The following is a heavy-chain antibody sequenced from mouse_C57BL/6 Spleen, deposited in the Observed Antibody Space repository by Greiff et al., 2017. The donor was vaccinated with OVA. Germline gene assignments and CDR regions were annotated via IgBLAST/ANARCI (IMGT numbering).Heavy chain of an antibody. CDR2: IYPGDGDT. Sequence: QVQLKQSGAELVKPGASVKISCKASGYAFSSYWMNWVKQRPGKGLEWIGQIYPGDGDTNYNGKFKGKATLTADKSSSTAYMQLSSLTSEDSAVYFCAREGVRWLPLYYYAMDYWGQGTSVTVSS. V-gene: IGHV1-80*01. J-gene: IGHJ4*01. D-gene: IGHD2-3*01. CDR3: AREGVRWLPLYYYAMDY. CDR1: GYAFSSYW.